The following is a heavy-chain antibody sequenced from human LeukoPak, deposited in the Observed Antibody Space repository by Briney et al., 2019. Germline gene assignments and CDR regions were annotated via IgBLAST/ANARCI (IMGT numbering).Heavy chain of an antibody. V-gene: IGHV3-11*04. CDR2: ISSSSSTI. CDR3: ATQKKGATQDY. D-gene: IGHD1-26*01. CDR1: GFTFSDYY. Sequence: GGSLRLSCAASGFTFSDYYMSWIRQAPGKGLEWVSYISSSSSTIYYADSVKGRFTISRDNAKNSLYLQMNSLRAEDTAVYYCATQKKGATQDYWGQGTLVTVSS. J-gene: IGHJ4*02.